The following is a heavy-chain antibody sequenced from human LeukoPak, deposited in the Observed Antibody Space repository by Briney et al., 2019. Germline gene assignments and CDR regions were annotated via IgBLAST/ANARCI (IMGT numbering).Heavy chain of an antibody. J-gene: IGHJ4*02. Sequence: GGSLRLSCAASGFTVSSSYMSWVRQAPGKGLEWVSVIYSGGTTYYADSVKGRFTISRDNSKNTLYLQINSLRVEDTAVYYCARGGGGNTRDSGGQGTLVTVSS. CDR3: ARGGGGNTRDS. D-gene: IGHD2-15*01. CDR2: IYSGGTT. V-gene: IGHV3-66*02. CDR1: GFTVSSSY.